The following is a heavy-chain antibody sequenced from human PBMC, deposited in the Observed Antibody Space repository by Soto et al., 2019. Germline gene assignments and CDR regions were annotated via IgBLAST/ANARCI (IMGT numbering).Heavy chain of an antibody. CDR2: IYWDDDK. CDR3: AWYYFGSGLYFFDY. Sequence: QFTLEESGPTLVKPTQTLTLTCTFSGFSLSTSGVGVGWIRQPPGEALEWLTLIYWDDDKRYSPSLKTRLTITKDTSKNQVVLKMTNMDPVDTATYYCAWYYFGSGLYFFDYWCQGTLVTVSS. V-gene: IGHV2-5*02. D-gene: IGHD3-10*01. CDR1: GFSLSTSGVG. J-gene: IGHJ4*02.